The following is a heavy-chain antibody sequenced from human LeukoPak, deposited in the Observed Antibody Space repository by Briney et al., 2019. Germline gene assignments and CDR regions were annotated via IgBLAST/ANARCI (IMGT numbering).Heavy chain of an antibody. CDR2: IYYSGST. Sequence: SSQTLSLTCTVSGGSISSGGYYWSWIRQHPGKGLEWIGYIYYSGSTYYNPSLKSRVTISVDTSKNQFSLKLSSVTAADTAVYYCARDRTSSGYYYDDAFDIWGQGTMVTVSS. CDR3: ARDRTSSGYYYDDAFDI. D-gene: IGHD3-22*01. V-gene: IGHV4-31*03. CDR1: GGSISSGGYY. J-gene: IGHJ3*02.